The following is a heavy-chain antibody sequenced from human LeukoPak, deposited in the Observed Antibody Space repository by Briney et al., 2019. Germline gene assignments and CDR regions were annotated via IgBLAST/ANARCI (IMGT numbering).Heavy chain of an antibody. CDR3: ARGYCSSTSCYEGFNY. CDR2: IIPIFGTA. V-gene: IGHV1-69*06. D-gene: IGHD2-2*01. Sequence: SVKVSCKASGGTFSSYAISWVRQAPGQGLEWMGGIIPIFGTANYAQKFQGRVTITADKSTSTAYMELSSLRSEDTAVYYCARGYCSSTSCYEGFNYWGQGTLVTVS. CDR1: GGTFSSYA. J-gene: IGHJ4*02.